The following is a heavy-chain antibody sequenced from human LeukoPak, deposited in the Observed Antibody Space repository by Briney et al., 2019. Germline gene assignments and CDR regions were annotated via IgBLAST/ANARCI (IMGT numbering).Heavy chain of an antibody. Sequence: GRSLRLSCAASGFTSSSYGMHWVRQAPGKGLEWVAVIWYDGSNKYYADSVKGRFTISRDNSKNTLYLQMNSLRAEDTAVYYCARGHSSSWARYYYYGMDVWGQGTTVTVSS. CDR3: ARGHSSSWARYYYYGMDV. CDR1: GFTSSSYG. D-gene: IGHD6-13*01. CDR2: IWYDGSNK. J-gene: IGHJ6*02. V-gene: IGHV3-33*01.